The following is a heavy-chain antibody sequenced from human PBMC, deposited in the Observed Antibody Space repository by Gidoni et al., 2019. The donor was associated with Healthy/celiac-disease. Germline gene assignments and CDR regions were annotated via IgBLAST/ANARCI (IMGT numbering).Heavy chain of an antibody. CDR1: GFTFSSYA. V-gene: IGHV3-30-3*01. CDR2: ISYDGSNK. J-gene: IGHJ3*02. CDR3: ARDLSVVVPAAIPGAFDI. D-gene: IGHD2-2*02. Sequence: QVQLVESGGGVVQPGRSLRLSCAASGFTFSSYAMHGVRQAPGKGLEWVAVISYDGSNKYYADSVKGRFTISRDNSKNTLYLQMNSLRAEDTAVYYCARDLSVVVPAAIPGAFDIWGQGTMVTVSS.